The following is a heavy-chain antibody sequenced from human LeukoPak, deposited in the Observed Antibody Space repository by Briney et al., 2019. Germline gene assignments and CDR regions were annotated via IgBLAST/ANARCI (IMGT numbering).Heavy chain of an antibody. J-gene: IGHJ3*02. CDR3: ARARGSYAFDI. V-gene: IGHV3-11*04. CDR1: GFTFSDYY. D-gene: IGHD2-15*01. CDR2: ISSSGGTM. Sequence: GGSLRLSCAASGFTFSDYYMGWIRQAPGKGLDWVSYISSSGGTMYYADSVKGRFTISRDNAKNSLYLQMNSLRAEDTAVYYCARARGSYAFDIWGQGTMVTVSS.